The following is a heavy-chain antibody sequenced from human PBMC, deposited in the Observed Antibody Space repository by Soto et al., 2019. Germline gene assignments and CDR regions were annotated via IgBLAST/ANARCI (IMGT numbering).Heavy chain of an antibody. Sequence: QVQLVESGGGVVQPGRSLRLSCAASGFTFSSYGMHWVRQAPGKGLEWVAVISYDGSNKYYADSVKGRFTISRDNSKNTLYLQMNSQRAEDTAVYYCAKDTLHEYCSGGSCYGDYWGQGTLVTVSS. V-gene: IGHV3-30*18. CDR3: AKDTLHEYCSGGSCYGDY. CDR1: GFTFSSYG. D-gene: IGHD2-15*01. CDR2: ISYDGSNK. J-gene: IGHJ4*02.